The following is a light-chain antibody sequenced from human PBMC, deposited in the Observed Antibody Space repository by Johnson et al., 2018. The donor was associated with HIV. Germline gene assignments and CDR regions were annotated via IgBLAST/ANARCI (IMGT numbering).Light chain of an antibody. V-gene: IGLV1-51*01. Sequence: VLTQPPSVSAAPGQKVTISCSGSSSNIGNTYVSWYQQLPGTAPKLLIYDNNKRPSGIPDRFSGSKSGTSATLAITGLQTGDEADYFCGTWDSSLSVPFGTGTKVTVL. CDR3: GTWDSSLSVP. CDR1: SSNIGNTY. CDR2: DNN. J-gene: IGLJ1*01.